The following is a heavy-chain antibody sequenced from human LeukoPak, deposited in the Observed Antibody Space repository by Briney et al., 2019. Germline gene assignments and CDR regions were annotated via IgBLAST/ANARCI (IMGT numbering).Heavy chain of an antibody. Sequence: SQTLSLTCAISGDSVSSNSAAWNWIRQSSSRGLEWLGRTYYRSKWYNDYAVSVKSRITINPDTSKNQFSLQLNSVTPEDTAVYYCARDRAPPYYYDSSGYSQQSNWFDTWGQGTLVTVSS. CDR2: TYYRSKWYN. V-gene: IGHV6-1*01. CDR3: ARDRAPPYYYDSSGYSQQSNWFDT. J-gene: IGHJ5*02. D-gene: IGHD3-22*01. CDR1: GDSVSSNSAA.